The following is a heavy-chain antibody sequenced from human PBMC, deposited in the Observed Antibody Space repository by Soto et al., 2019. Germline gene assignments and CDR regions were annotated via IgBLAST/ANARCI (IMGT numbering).Heavy chain of an antibody. CDR1: GGTFSSYT. V-gene: IGHV1-69*02. J-gene: IGHJ3*02. CDR3: ARVGGDIVVVPAAIHAFDI. Sequence: QVQLVQSGAEVKKPGSSVKVSCKASGGTFSSYTIGWVRQAPGQGLEWMGRIIPILGIANYAQKFQGRVTITADKSTSTAYMELSSLRSEDTAVYYCARVGGDIVVVPAAIHAFDIWGQGTMVTVSS. D-gene: IGHD2-2*02. CDR2: IIPILGIA.